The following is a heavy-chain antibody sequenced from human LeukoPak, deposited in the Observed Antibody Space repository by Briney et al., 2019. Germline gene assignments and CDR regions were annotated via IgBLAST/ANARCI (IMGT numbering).Heavy chain of an antibody. CDR1: GFTFSSYG. J-gene: IGHJ4*02. D-gene: IGHD3-10*01. Sequence: GGSLRLSCAASGFTFSSYGMHWVRQAPGKGLEWVAFIRYDGSNKYYADSVKGRFTISRDNSKNTLYLQMNSLRPEDTAVYYCAKTHRSGNYGDYWGQGTLVTVSS. CDR3: AKTHRSGNYGDY. V-gene: IGHV3-30*02. CDR2: IRYDGSNK.